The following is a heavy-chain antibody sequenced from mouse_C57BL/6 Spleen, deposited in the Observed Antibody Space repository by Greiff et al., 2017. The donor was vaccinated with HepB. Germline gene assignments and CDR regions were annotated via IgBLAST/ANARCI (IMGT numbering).Heavy chain of an antibody. V-gene: IGHV7-3*01. CDR1: GFTFTDYY. CDR2: IRNKANGYTT. Sequence: EVQLVESGGGLVQPGGSLSLSCAASGFTFTDYYMSWVRQPPGKALEWLGFIRNKANGYTTEYSASVKGRFTISRDNSQSILYLQMNALRAEDSATYYCASLYDYPYYAMDYWGQGTSVTVSS. J-gene: IGHJ4*01. D-gene: IGHD2-4*01. CDR3: ASLYDYPYYAMDY.